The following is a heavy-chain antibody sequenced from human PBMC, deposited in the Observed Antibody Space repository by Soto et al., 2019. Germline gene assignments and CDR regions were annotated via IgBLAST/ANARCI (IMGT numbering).Heavy chain of an antibody. D-gene: IGHD1-26*01. CDR2: IDWDDDK. J-gene: IGHJ5*02. V-gene: IGHV2-70*01. CDR3: ARIHIVGATSENWFDP. Sequence: SGTTLVNPTQTLTLTCTFSGFSLSTSGMCVSWIRQPPGKALEWLALIDWDDDKYYSTSLKTRLTISKDTSKNQVVLTMTNMDPVDTATYYCARIHIVGATSENWFDPWGQGTLVTVSS. CDR1: GFSLSTSGMC.